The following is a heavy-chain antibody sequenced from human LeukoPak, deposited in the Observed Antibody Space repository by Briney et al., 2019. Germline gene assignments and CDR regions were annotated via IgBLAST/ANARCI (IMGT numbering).Heavy chain of an antibody. CDR2: IWYDRSNK. CDR3: ARGVPRASSSSSGMAV. V-gene: IGHV3-33*01. J-gene: IGHJ6*02. D-gene: IGHD6-6*01. CDR1: GFTFSSYD. Sequence: GRSLRLSCAASGFTFSSYDIHWVRQAPGKGLEWVAVIWYDRSNKYYADSVKGRFIISRDNYKNTLYLQMHSLRAEDTPVYYCARGVPRASSSSSGMAVWGQGHTLTVSS.